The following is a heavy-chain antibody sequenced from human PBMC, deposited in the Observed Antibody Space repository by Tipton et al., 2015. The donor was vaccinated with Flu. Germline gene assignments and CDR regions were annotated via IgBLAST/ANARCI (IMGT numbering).Heavy chain of an antibody. CDR3: ARLSYYDVDLKNFYFDY. CDR1: SGSIRSTNYF. V-gene: IGHV4-39*01. D-gene: IGHD3-10*02. J-gene: IGHJ4*02. Sequence: GLVKPSETLSLTCAVSSGSIRSTNYFCAWIRQPPGKRLELIGSMYPSGTTYYNPSLKSRVTISVDTSKSQFSLMLRSVTAADTAVYYCARLSYYDVDLKNFYFDYWGQGTLVTVSS. CDR2: MYPSGTT.